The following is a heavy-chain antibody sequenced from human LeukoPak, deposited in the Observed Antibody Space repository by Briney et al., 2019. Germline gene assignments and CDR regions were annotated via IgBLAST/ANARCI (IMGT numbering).Heavy chain of an antibody. CDR2: ISYDGSNK. CDR1: GFTFSSYG. CDR3: AKDRDYGMDV. Sequence: PGGSLRLSCAASGFTFSSYGMHWVRQAPGKGLEWVAVISYDGSNKYYADSVKGRFTISRDNSKNTLYLQMNSLRAEDTAVYYCAKDRDYGMDVWGQGTTVTVSS. V-gene: IGHV3-30*18. J-gene: IGHJ6*02.